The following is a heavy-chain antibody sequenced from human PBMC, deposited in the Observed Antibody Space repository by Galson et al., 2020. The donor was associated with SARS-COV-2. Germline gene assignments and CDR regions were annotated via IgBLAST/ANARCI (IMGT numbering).Heavy chain of an antibody. CDR2: IKQDGSEK. Sequence: GGSLRLSCAASGFTFSSYWMSWVRQAPGKGLEWVANIKQDGSEKYYVDSVKGRFTISRDNAKNSLYLQMNSLRAEDTAVYYCARGASDSSGYYYRYWGQGTLVTVSS. V-gene: IGHV3-7*01. J-gene: IGHJ4*02. CDR1: GFTFSSYW. CDR3: ARGASDSSGYYYRY. D-gene: IGHD3-22*01.